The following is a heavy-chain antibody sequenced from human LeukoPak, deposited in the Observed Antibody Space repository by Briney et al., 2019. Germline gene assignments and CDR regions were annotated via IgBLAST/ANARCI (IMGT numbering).Heavy chain of an antibody. CDR2: ISSSSSTI. Sequence: GGSLRLSCAASGFTFSSYSMNWVRQAPGKGLEWVSYISSSSSTIYYADSVKGRFTNSRDNAKNSLYLQMNSLRAEDTAVYYCARVYRHGYFDYWGQGTLVTVSS. CDR1: GFTFSSYS. V-gene: IGHV3-48*04. CDR3: ARVYRHGYFDY. D-gene: IGHD4-11*01. J-gene: IGHJ4*02.